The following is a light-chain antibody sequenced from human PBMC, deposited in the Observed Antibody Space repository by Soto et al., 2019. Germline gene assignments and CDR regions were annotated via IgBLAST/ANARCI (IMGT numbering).Light chain of an antibody. CDR3: QQYDSDPRT. CDR2: SAS. J-gene: IGKJ1*01. V-gene: IGKV1-27*01. CDR1: QGINNY. Sequence: DPPMPQSPTSLSASVVDRVTITCRASQGINNYLAWYQQKPGKVPVLLIYSASTLKAGIPSRFSGSGAGKDLTLTISSLQPEDGATDYCQQYDSDPRTVGQGTKVDIK.